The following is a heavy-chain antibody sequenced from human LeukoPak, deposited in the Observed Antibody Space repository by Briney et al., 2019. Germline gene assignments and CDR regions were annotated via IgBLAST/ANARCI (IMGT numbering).Heavy chain of an antibody. V-gene: IGHV4-59*01. J-gene: IGHJ4*02. D-gene: IGHD6-13*01. Sequence: SETLSLTCTVSGGSISSYYWSWIRQPPGKGLEWIGYIYYSGTTKYNPSLKSRVSISVDTSKNQFSLKLSSVTAADTVVYYCARGVYIAAAQYAYWGQGTLVTVSS. CDR3: ARGVYIAAAQYAY. CDR1: GGSISSYY. CDR2: IYYSGTT.